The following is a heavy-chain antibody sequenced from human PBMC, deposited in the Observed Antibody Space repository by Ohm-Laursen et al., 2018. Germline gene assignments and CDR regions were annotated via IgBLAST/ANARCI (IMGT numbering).Heavy chain of an antibody. Sequence: SQTLSLTWTVSGGSISSGGYYWSWIRQHPGKGLEWIGYIYYSGSTYYNPSLKSLVTISVDTSKNQFSLKLSSVTAADTAVYYCARGGKRGGYYYYYGMDVWGQGTTVTVSS. D-gene: IGHD1-14*01. J-gene: IGHJ6*02. V-gene: IGHV4-31*01. CDR2: IYYSGST. CDR3: ARGGKRGGYYYYYGMDV. CDR1: GGSISSGGYY.